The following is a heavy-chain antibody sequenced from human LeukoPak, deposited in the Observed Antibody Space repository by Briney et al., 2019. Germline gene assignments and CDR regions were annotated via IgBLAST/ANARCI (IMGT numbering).Heavy chain of an antibody. D-gene: IGHD4-23*01. Sequence: GASVKVSCKASGYTFTGYYMHWARQAPGQGLEWMGWINPNSGGTNYAQKFQGWVTMTRDTSISTAYMELSRLRSDDTAVYYCARARVYGGRAPDAFDIWGQGTMVTVSS. CDR2: INPNSGGT. CDR1: GYTFTGYY. J-gene: IGHJ3*02. CDR3: ARARVYGGRAPDAFDI. V-gene: IGHV1-2*04.